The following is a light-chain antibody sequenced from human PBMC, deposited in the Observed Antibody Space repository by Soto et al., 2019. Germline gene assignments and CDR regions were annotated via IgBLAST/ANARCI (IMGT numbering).Light chain of an antibody. J-gene: IGKJ4*01. Sequence: EIVMTQSPGTLTASPGERASLSCRASRSVNTNLAWYQQKPGQAPRLLIYGASTRATGIPARFNGDGSGTEFTLTITSLQSEDFADYYCQQYNDWPSLTFGGGTKVEIK. V-gene: IGKV3-15*01. CDR1: RSVNTN. CDR3: QQYNDWPSLT. CDR2: GAS.